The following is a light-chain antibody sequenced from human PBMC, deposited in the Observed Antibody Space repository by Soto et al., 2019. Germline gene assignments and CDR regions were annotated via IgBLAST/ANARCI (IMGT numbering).Light chain of an antibody. CDR3: QHYNNWPVT. J-gene: IGKJ1*01. V-gene: IGKV3-15*01. Sequence: EIVMTQSPATLSVSPGERATLSCRASQSVSSNLSWYQQKPGQAPSLLIYVASTRATGIPARFSGSGSGTEFILIISRLQSEDSAFYYCQHYNNWPVTFGQGTKVEIK. CDR2: VAS. CDR1: QSVSSN.